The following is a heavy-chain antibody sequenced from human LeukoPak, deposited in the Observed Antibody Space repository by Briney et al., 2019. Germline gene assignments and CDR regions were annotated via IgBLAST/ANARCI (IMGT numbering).Heavy chain of an antibody. CDR2: IYYSGST. CDR3: ARPYYYDSSGYGY. Sequence: PSETLSLTCTVSGGSISSYYWSWIRQPPGKGLEWIGYIYYSGSTNYNPSLKSRVTISVDTSKNQFSLKLSSVTAADTAVYYCARPYYYDSSGYGYWGQGTLVTVSS. D-gene: IGHD3-22*01. J-gene: IGHJ4*02. V-gene: IGHV4-59*08. CDR1: GGSISSYY.